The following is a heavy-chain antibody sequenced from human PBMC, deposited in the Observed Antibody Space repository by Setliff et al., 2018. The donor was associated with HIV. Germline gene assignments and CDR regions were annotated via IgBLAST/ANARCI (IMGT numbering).Heavy chain of an antibody. CDR1: GGSISSSSYY. CDR2: IHYTGTT. D-gene: IGHD3-10*01. J-gene: IGHJ5*02. V-gene: IGHV4-31*01. CDR3: ARAPYVSGSFGWFDP. Sequence: PSETLSLTCTVSGGSISSSSYYWNWFRQYPGKGLEWIGYIHYTGTTNQNPSLRSLITISLDTSKDQFSLKLTSVTAADTAVYYCARAPYVSGSFGWFDPWGQGTLVTSPQ.